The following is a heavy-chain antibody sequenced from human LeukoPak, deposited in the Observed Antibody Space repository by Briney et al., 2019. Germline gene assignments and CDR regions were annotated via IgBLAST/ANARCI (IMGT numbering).Heavy chain of an antibody. CDR1: GYTFTSYA. Sequence: ASVKVSCKASGYTFTSYAMHWVRQAPGQRFEWMGWINAGNGNTKYSQKFQGRVTITRDTSASTAYMELSSLRSEDTAVYYCAREVADDAFDIWGQGTMVTVSS. CDR3: AREVADDAFDI. J-gene: IGHJ3*02. CDR2: INAGNGNT. D-gene: IGHD6-19*01. V-gene: IGHV1-3*01.